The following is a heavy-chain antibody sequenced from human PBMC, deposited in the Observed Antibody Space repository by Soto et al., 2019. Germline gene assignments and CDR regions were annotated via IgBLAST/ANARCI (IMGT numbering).Heavy chain of an antibody. J-gene: IGHJ1*01. CDR3: ARISFDGH. V-gene: IGHV1-18*01. CDR2: LRVYNDNT. D-gene: IGHD3-9*01. CDR1: GYTFTSYG. Sequence: QVQLVQSGSEIKKPGASVKVSCKAFGYTFTSYGIGWVRQAPGQGLEWMGWLRVYNDNTNYAQKFQGRVTMATETSSSTAYMELRNLKSDDTAVYYCARISFDGHWGQGTLVTVSS.